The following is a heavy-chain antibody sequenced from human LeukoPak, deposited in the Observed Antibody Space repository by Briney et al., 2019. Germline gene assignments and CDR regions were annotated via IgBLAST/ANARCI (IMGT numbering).Heavy chain of an antibody. V-gene: IGHV4-61*02. CDR3: ARVLVLGELNWFDP. Sequence: SETLSLTCTVSGGAISSESYYWSWIRQPAGKGLEWIGRIYTSGITNYNPSLKSRGTMSVDTSKSQFSLNLSSVTAADTAVYYCARVLVLGELNWFDPWGQGTLVTVSS. CDR2: IYTSGIT. D-gene: IGHD3-16*01. J-gene: IGHJ5*02. CDR1: GGAISSESYY.